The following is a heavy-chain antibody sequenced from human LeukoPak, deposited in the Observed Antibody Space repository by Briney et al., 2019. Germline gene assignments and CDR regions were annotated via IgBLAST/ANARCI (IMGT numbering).Heavy chain of an antibody. Sequence: GASVKVSCKASGFTLSTSAVQWVRQARGQRLEWIGWIVVGSGDTNYAQEFQERVNLSRDTSTSTAYMELNSLRSEDTAVYFCAADIHAGSPGYWGQGTLVTVSS. CDR1: GFTLSTSA. J-gene: IGHJ4*02. CDR2: IVVGSGDT. V-gene: IGHV1-58*01. D-gene: IGHD2-21*01. CDR3: AADIHAGSPGY.